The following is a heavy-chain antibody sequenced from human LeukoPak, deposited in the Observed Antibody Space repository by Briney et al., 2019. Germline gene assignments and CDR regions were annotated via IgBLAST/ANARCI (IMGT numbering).Heavy chain of an antibody. J-gene: IGHJ4*02. V-gene: IGHV1-46*01. CDR3: AVGGRQLVTLDY. CDR2: INPSGGST. D-gene: IGHD6-13*01. CDR1: GYTFTSYY. Sequence: ASVKVSCKASGYTFTSYYMHWVRQAPGQGLEWMGIINPSGGSTSYAQKFQGRVTMTRDTSTSTVYMELSSLRSEDTAMYYCAVGGRQLVTLDYWGQGTLVTVSS.